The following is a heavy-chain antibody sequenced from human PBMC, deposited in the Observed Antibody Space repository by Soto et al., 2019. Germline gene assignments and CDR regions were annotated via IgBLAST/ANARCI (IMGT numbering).Heavy chain of an antibody. Sequence: QVQLQESGPGLVKPSQTLSLTCTVSGGSISSGGYYWSWIRQHPGKGLEWIGYIYYSGSTYYNPFLKSRVTISVDTSKNQFSLKLSSVTAADTAVYYCARGLTGGDYLFGWFDPWGQGTLVIVSS. V-gene: IGHV4-31*03. CDR1: GGSISSGGYY. D-gene: IGHD4-17*01. J-gene: IGHJ5*02. CDR3: ARGLTGGDYLFGWFDP. CDR2: IYYSGST.